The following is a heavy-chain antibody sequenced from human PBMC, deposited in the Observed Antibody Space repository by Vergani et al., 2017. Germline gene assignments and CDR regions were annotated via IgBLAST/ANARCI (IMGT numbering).Heavy chain of an antibody. J-gene: IGHJ6*03. Sequence: QVQLVQSGAEVKKPGSSVKVSCKASGGTFSSYAISWVRQAPGQGLEWMGGITPIFGTANYAQKFPGRVTITADESTSAAYMELSSLRSEDTAWYYCAGAYRREGYYYYYMDVWGKGTTVTVSS. V-gene: IGHV1-69*01. D-gene: IGHD4-11*01. CDR3: AGAYRREGYYYYYMDV. CDR2: ITPIFGTA. CDR1: GGTFSSYA.